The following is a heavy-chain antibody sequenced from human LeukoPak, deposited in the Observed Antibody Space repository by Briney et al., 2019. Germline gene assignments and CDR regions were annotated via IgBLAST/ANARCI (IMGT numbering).Heavy chain of an antibody. Sequence: SETLSLTCTVSGGSISTYYWSWIRQPPGKGLEWIGYIYYSGSINYNPSLKSRVTISVDTSKNQFSLKLSSVTAADTAVYYCAKSRGYSYGTTFLDYWGQGTLVTVSS. D-gene: IGHD5-18*01. CDR3: AKSRGYSYGTTFLDY. J-gene: IGHJ4*02. CDR2: IYYSGSI. V-gene: IGHV4-59*08. CDR1: GGSISTYY.